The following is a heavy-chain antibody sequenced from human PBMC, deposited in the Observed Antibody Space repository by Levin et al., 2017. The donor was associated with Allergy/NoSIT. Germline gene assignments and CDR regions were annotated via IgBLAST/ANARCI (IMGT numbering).Heavy chain of an antibody. CDR3: ARHSPGFQFDY. CDR1: GGSISSSSYY. J-gene: IGHJ4*02. V-gene: IGHV4-39*01. CDR2: IYYSGST. Sequence: SETLSLTCTVSGGSISSSSYYWGWIRQPPGKGLEWIGSIYYSGSTYYNPSLKSRVTISVDTSKNQFSLKLSSVTAADTAVYYCARHSPGFQFDYWGQGTLVTVSS.